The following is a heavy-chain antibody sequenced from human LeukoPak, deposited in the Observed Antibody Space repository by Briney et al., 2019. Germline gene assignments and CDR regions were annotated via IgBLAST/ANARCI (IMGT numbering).Heavy chain of an antibody. Sequence: SVKVSCKASGGTFSGYAISWVRQAPGQGLEWVGGIIPIFGTANYAQKFQGRVTITADESTSTAYMELSSLRSEDTAVYYCARSLAAADLYYYYYMDVWGKGTTVTVSS. D-gene: IGHD6-13*01. CDR2: IIPIFGTA. V-gene: IGHV1-69*13. CDR3: ARSLAAADLYYYYYMDV. J-gene: IGHJ6*03. CDR1: GGTFSGYA.